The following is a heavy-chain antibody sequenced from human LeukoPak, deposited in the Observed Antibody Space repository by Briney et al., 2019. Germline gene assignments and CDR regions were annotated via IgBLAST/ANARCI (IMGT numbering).Heavy chain of an antibody. CDR2: IYYSGST. CDR1: GGSNSSYY. J-gene: IGHJ4*02. Sequence: SETLSLTCTVSGGSNSSYYWSWIRQPPGKGLEWIGYIYYSGSTNYNPSLKSRVTISVDTSNNQFSLKLSSVTAADTAVYYCARQNGIVATIDYWGQGTLVTVSS. CDR3: ARQNGIVATIDY. V-gene: IGHV4-59*08. D-gene: IGHD5-12*01.